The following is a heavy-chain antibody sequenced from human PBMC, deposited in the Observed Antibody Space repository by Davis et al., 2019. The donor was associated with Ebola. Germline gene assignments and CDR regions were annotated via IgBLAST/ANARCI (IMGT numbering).Heavy chain of an antibody. D-gene: IGHD3/OR15-3a*01. V-gene: IGHV3-7*03. CDR3: ARDGGTGTCFGRRCYYGMDV. J-gene: IGHJ6*02. CDR1: GFTFSSYW. CDR2: IKQYGSEK. Sequence: GESLKISCAASGFTFSSYWMSWVRQAPGKGLEWVANIKQYGSEKYYVDSVKGRFTISRDNAKNSLYLQMNSLRDEDTAVYDCARDGGTGTCFGRRCYYGMDVWGQGTTVTVSS.